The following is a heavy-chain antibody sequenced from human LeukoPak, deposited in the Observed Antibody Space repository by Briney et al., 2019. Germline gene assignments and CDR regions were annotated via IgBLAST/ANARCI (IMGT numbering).Heavy chain of an antibody. CDR2: IYYSGST. CDR3: ARLSLYSSSN. D-gene: IGHD6-13*01. V-gene: IGHV4-39*07. CDR1: GGSISSSYYY. Sequence: SETLSLTCTVSGGSISSSYYYWGWIRQPPGKGLEWIGSIYYSGSTYYNPSLKSRVTISVDTSKNQFSLKLSSVTAADTAVYYCARLSLYSSSNWGQGTLVTVSS. J-gene: IGHJ4*02.